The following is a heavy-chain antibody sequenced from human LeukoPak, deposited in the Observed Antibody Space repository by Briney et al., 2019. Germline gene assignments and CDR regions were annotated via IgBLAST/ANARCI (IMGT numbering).Heavy chain of an antibody. D-gene: IGHD6-13*01. V-gene: IGHV1-46*01. CDR3: ARGGVGPAAGPLHIDY. CDR1: GYTFTSYN. J-gene: IGHJ4*02. CDR2: IKASDGST. Sequence: GASVKVSCKASGYTFTSYNMHWVRQAPGQGLECMGIIKASDGSTTYAQNFQGRVSMTRDTSTSTVYMEVSSLRSDDTAVYYCARGGVGPAAGPLHIDYWGQGTLVTVSS.